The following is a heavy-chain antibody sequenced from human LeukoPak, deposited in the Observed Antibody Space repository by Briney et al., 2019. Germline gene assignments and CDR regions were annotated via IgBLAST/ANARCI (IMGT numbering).Heavy chain of an antibody. CDR2: ISSSSSYT. Sequence: GGSLRLSCAASGFTFSDSYMTWIRQAPGKGLEWVSYISSSSSYTNYADSVKGRFTISRDNAKNSLYLQMNSLRAEDTAVYYCARDAVSLAAAGTSDYWGQGSLVTVSS. CDR3: ARDAVSLAAAGTSDY. D-gene: IGHD6-13*01. CDR1: GFTFSDSY. J-gene: IGHJ4*02. V-gene: IGHV3-11*05.